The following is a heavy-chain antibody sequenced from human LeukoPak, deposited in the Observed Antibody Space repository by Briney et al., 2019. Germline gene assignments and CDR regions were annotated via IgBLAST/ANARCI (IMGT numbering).Heavy chain of an antibody. J-gene: IGHJ4*02. D-gene: IGHD2-2*01. CDR1: GFTFSSYA. V-gene: IGHV3-23*01. CDR3: ATSAPGPNIVVVPAALAY. Sequence: PGGSLRLSCAASGFTFSSYAMSWVRQAPGKGLEWVSAISGSGGSTYYADSEKGRFTISRDNSKNTLYLQMNSLRAEDTAVYYCATSAPGPNIVVVPAALAYWGQGTLVTVSS. CDR2: ISGSGGST.